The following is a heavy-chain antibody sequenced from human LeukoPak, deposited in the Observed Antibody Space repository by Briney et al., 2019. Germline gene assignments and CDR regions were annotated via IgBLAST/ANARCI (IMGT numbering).Heavy chain of an antibody. Sequence: SETLSLTCNVSGGSIGSSIYYWGWVRQPPGKGLEWIGNIYFSGSTYYNPSLKSRVTISVDTSRNQFSLNLTSVTAADTAVYYCARLPYTSGWLYNWFDPWGQGTLVTVSS. D-gene: IGHD6-19*01. CDR2: IYFSGST. V-gene: IGHV4-39*01. CDR1: GGSIGSSIYY. J-gene: IGHJ5*02. CDR3: ARLPYTSGWLYNWFDP.